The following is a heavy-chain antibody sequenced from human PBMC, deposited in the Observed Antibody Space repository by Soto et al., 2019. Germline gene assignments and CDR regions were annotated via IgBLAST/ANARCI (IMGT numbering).Heavy chain of an antibody. CDR3: ARVPAAINYYYFYGMDV. CDR2: INPNSGGT. J-gene: IGHJ6*02. Sequence: GASVKGSSKASGYTFTGYYMHRVRTAPGPGLEWMGWINPNSGGTNYAQKFQGRVTMTRDTSISTAYMELSRLRSDDTAVYYCARVPAAINYYYFYGMDVWGQGTTVTVSS. CDR1: GYTFTGYY. D-gene: IGHD2-2*01. V-gene: IGHV1-2*02.